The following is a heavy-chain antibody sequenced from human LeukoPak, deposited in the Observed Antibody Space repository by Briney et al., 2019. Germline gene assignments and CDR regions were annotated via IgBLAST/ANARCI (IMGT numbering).Heavy chain of an antibody. CDR2: IKQDGSEK. CDR3: ARDLGYAFDY. Sequence: GRSLRLSCAASGFTFSSYAMHWVRQAPGKGLEWVANIKQDGSEKYYVDSVKGRFTISRDNAKNSLYLQMNSLRAEDTAVYYCARDLGYAFDYWGQGTLVTVSS. D-gene: IGHD5-12*01. J-gene: IGHJ4*02. CDR1: GFTFSSYA. V-gene: IGHV3-7*01.